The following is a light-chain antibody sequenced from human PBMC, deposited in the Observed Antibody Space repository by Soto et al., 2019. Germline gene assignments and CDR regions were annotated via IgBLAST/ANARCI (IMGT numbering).Light chain of an antibody. Sequence: EIVLTQSPGTLSLSPGERATLSCRASQSVSSSYLAWYQQKPGQAPRLLIYGASSRATGIPDRFSGSGSGTDFTLTIRRLEPEDFAVYYCQQYGSSYPFGQGTKLEIK. J-gene: IGKJ2*01. V-gene: IGKV3-20*01. CDR1: QSVSSSY. CDR3: QQYGSSYP. CDR2: GAS.